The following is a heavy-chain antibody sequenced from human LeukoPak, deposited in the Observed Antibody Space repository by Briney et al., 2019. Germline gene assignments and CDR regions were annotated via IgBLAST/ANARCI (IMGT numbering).Heavy chain of an antibody. V-gene: IGHV4-34*01. CDR2: INHSGST. J-gene: IGHJ4*02. D-gene: IGHD5-18*01. CDR3: ARERQLWLRYFDY. Sequence: PSETLSLTCAVYGGSFSGYYWSWIRQPPGKGLEWIGEINHSGSTNYNPSLKSRVTISVDTSKNQSSLKLSSVTAADTAVYYCARERQLWLRYFDYWGQGTLVTVSS. CDR1: GGSFSGYY.